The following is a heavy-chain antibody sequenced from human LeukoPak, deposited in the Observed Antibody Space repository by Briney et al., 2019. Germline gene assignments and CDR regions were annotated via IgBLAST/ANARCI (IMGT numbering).Heavy chain of an antibody. CDR2: ISSSSSYI. J-gene: IGHJ3*02. CDR3: VRHRGAWTVHDAFAM. CDR1: GFTFSSYS. Sequence: GGSLRLSCAVSGFTFSSYSMNWVRQAPGKGLEWVSSISSSSSYIYYADSVKGRFTISRDNAKNSLFLQLNSLRAGDTAVYYCVRHRGAWTVHDAFAMWGQGTMVTVAS. D-gene: IGHD4-11*01. V-gene: IGHV3-21*01.